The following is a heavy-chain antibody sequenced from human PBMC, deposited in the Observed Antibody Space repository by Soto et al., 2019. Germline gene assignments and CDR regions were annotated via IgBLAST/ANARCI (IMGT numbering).Heavy chain of an antibody. CDR1: GGSISSGDYY. D-gene: IGHD3-3*01. V-gene: IGHV4-30-4*01. J-gene: IGHJ4*02. Sequence: SETLSLTCTVSGGSISSGDYYWSWIRQPPGKGLEWIGYIYYSGSTYYNPSLKSRVTISVDTSKNQFSLKLSSVTAAETAVYYCASVPHEFWSGYFDYWGQGTLVTVSS. CDR3: ASVPHEFWSGYFDY. CDR2: IYYSGST.